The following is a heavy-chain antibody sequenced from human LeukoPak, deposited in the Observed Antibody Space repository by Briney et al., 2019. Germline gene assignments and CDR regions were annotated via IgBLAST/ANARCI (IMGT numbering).Heavy chain of an antibody. CDR1: GFTFGDYA. J-gene: IGHJ4*02. V-gene: IGHV3-49*04. CDR2: IRSKAYGGTT. CDR3: TRDQTPYY. Sequence: GGSLRLSCTASGFTFGDYAMTWVRRAPGKGLEWVGFIRSKAYGGTTEYAASVKGRFTISRDDSKSIAYLQMNSLKTEDTAVYYCTRDQTPYYWGQGTLVTVSS.